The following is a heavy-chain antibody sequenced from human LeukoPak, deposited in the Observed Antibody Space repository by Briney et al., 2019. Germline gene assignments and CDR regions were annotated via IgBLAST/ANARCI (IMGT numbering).Heavy chain of an antibody. V-gene: IGHV1-18*01. D-gene: IGHD5-24*01. CDR3: ARALADGYKELGY. CDR1: GYTFPTYG. J-gene: IGHJ4*02. CDR2: ISAYNGNT. Sequence: ASVQVSCKASGYTFPTYGITWVRQAPGQGVEWMGWISAYNGNTNYAQKLQGRVTMTTDTSTSTAYMELRSLRSDDTAVYYCARALADGYKELGYWGQGTLVTVSS.